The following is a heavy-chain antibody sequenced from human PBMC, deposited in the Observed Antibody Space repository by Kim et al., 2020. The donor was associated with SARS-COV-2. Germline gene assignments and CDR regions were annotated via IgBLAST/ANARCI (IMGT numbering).Heavy chain of an antibody. CDR1: GFTFSSYW. J-gene: IGHJ3*02. CDR2: INSDGSST. D-gene: IGHD3-22*01. CDR3: ARDPTLTMIAPRAYAFDI. V-gene: IGHV3-74*01. Sequence: GGSLRLSCAASGFTFSSYWMHWVRQAPGKGLVWVSRINSDGSSTSYADSVKGRFTISRDNAKNTLYLQMNSLRAEDTAVYYCARDPTLTMIAPRAYAFDIWGQGTMVTVSS.